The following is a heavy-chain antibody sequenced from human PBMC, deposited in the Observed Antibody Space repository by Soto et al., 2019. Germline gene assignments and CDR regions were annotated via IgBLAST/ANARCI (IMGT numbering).Heavy chain of an antibody. V-gene: IGHV4-59*12. Sequence: PSETLSLTCGVSGVSINSYYWSWIRQPPGKGLEWIAYISNGGNINYNPSLSYNPSLKSRVTISLDMSKDQFSLKLTSVTAADTAVYYCARDKITGLFDYWGQGTLVTVSS. CDR3: ARDKITGLFDY. CDR1: GVSINSYY. CDR2: ISNGGNI. D-gene: IGHD2-8*02. J-gene: IGHJ4*02.